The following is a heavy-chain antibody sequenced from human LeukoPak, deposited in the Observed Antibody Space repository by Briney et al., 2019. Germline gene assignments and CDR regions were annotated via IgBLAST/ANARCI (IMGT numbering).Heavy chain of an antibody. J-gene: IGHJ4*02. CDR3: TREARGSSDWSMPEY. Sequence: GGSLRLSCAASGFTFSSYDFHWVHQVTGKGLEWVSAIGVAGDTYYAGSVKGRFTISRNNVKNSLYLQMNSLRAGDTAVYYCTREARGSSDWSMPEYWGQGTLVSVSS. V-gene: IGHV3-13*01. D-gene: IGHD6-13*01. CDR2: IGVAGDT. CDR1: GFTFSSYD.